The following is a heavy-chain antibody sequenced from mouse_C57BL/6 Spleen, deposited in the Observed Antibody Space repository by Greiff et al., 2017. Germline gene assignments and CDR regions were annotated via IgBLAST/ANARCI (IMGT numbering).Heavy chain of an antibody. CDR2: IRYDGSN. D-gene: IGHD1-1*01. CDR3: ARETVALDY. J-gene: IGHJ2*01. Sequence: VQLKESGPGLVKPSQSLSLTCSVTGYSITSGYYWNWIRQFPGNKLEWMAYIRYDGSNNYNPSLKNRISITRDTSKNQFFLKLNSVTTEDTAAYYCARETVALDYWGQGTTLTVSS. V-gene: IGHV3-6*01. CDR1: GYSITSGYY.